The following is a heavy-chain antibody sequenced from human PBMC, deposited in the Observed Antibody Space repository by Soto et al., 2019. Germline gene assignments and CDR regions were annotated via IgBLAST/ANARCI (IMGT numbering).Heavy chain of an antibody. D-gene: IGHD2-15*01. V-gene: IGHV3-7*03. CDR3: ATQVVVVAATRKYTFDY. CDR1: GFTFSSYW. Sequence: GGSLRLSCAASGFTFSSYWMSWVRQAPGKGLEWVANIKQDGSEKYYVVSVKGRFTISRDNAKNSLYLQMNSLRSEDTAVYYCATQVVVVAATRKYTFDYWGQGTLVTVSS. J-gene: IGHJ4*02. CDR2: IKQDGSEK.